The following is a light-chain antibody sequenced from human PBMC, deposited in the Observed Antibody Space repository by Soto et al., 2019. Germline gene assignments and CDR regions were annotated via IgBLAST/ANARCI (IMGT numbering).Light chain of an antibody. J-gene: IGKJ4*01. CDR3: QQYGNSPPIT. Sequence: EIVLTQSPATLSLSPGERATLSCRASQSVSSYLAWYQQKPGQAPRLLIYDASNRATGIPARFSGSGSGTDFTLTISSLEPEDFAVYYCQQYGNSPPITFGGGTKVDIK. CDR2: DAS. V-gene: IGKV3-11*01. CDR1: QSVSSY.